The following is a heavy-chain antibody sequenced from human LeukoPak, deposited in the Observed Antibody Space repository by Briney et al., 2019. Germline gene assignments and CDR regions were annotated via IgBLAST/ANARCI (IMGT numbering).Heavy chain of an antibody. D-gene: IGHD5-18*01. CDR2: IIPIFGTA. CDR1: GGTFSSYA. J-gene: IGHJ4*02. Sequence: SVTVSCKASGGTFSSYAISWVRQAPGQGLEWMGRIIPIFGTANYAQKFQGRVTITTDESTSTAYMELSSLRSEDTAVYYCAMGGIQLRMVLLDYWGQGTLVTVSS. CDR3: AMGGIQLRMVLLDY. V-gene: IGHV1-69*05.